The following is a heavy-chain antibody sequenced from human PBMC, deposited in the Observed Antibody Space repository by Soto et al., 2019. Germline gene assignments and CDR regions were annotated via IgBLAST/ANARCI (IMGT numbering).Heavy chain of an antibody. V-gene: IGHV3-30-3*01. D-gene: IGHD5-18*01. J-gene: IGHJ4*02. CDR1: GFTFSSYA. Sequence: GGSLRLSCAASGFTFSSYAMHWVRQAPGKGLEWVAVISYDGSNKYYADSVKGRFTISRDNSKNTLYLQMNSLRAEDTAVYYCARARGDTAMVTYFDYWGQGTLVTVSS. CDR2: ISYDGSNK. CDR3: ARARGDTAMVTYFDY.